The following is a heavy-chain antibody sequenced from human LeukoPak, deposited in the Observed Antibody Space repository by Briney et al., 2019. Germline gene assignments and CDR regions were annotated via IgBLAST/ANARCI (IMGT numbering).Heavy chain of an antibody. CDR1: GFTFSSYW. J-gene: IGHJ4*02. Sequence: PGGSLRLSCAASGFTFSSYWMHWVRRAAGKGLVWVSLINSDGSGTSYADSVKGRFTISRDNAKNTLYLQMNSLRAEDTAVYYCARGGRRLGDSSGYYSDYWGQGTLVTVSS. CDR2: INSDGSGT. V-gene: IGHV3-74*01. D-gene: IGHD3-22*01. CDR3: ARGGRRLGDSSGYYSDY.